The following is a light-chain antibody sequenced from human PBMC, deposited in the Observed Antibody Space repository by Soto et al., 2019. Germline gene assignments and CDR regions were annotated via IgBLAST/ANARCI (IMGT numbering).Light chain of an antibody. J-gene: IGLJ2*01. CDR2: DVT. Sequence: QSVLTQPPSASGSPGQSVTISCTGTSSDVGGYNYVSWYQQHPGKAPKLIIYDVTKRPSGVPDRFSGSKSGNTASLTVSGLQAEDEADYYCCAYAGSYTVLFGGGTKLTVL. V-gene: IGLV2-8*01. CDR3: CAYAGSYTVL. CDR1: SSDVGGYNY.